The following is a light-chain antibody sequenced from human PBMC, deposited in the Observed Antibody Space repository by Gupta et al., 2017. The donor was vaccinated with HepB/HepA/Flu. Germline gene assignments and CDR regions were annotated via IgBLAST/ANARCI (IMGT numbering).Light chain of an antibody. Sequence: QLVLPQSPSASASLGAPVTLTCTLSSVHSSYAIACHQQQPGKGPRYLRKLNSDGSHSKGDGIPDRFSGSGSGAERYLTISSLQSEDEVDYYCQTWGTGIRVFGGGTKLTVL. J-gene: IGLJ3*02. CDR2: LNSDGSH. CDR3: QTWGTGIRV. V-gene: IGLV4-69*01. CDR1: SVHSSYA.